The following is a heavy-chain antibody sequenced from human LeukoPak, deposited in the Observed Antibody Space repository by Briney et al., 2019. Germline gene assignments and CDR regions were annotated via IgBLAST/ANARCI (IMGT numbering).Heavy chain of an antibody. CDR3: ARRSPHSSGWYMGYYFDY. Sequence: PSETLSLTCTVSGGSISSSSYYWGWIRQPPGRGLEWIGSIYYSGSTYYNPSLKSRVTISVDTSKNQFSLKLSSVTAADTAVYYCARRSPHSSGWYMGYYFDYWGQGTLVTVSS. J-gene: IGHJ4*02. V-gene: IGHV4-39*01. CDR2: IYYSGST. CDR1: GGSISSSSYY. D-gene: IGHD6-19*01.